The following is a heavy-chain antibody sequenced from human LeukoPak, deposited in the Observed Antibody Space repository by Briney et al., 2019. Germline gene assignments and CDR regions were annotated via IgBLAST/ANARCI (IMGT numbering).Heavy chain of an antibody. D-gene: IGHD5-18*01. CDR1: GGSFSGYY. CDR2: INHSGST. J-gene: IGHJ4*02. CDR3: ARLGYSYGYHFDY. V-gene: IGHV4-34*01. Sequence: PSETLSLTCAVYGGSFSGYYWSWIRQPPGKGLEWIGEINHSGSTNYNPSLKSRVTISVDTSKNQFSLKLSSVTAADTAVYYCARLGYSYGYHFDYWGQATLVTVSS.